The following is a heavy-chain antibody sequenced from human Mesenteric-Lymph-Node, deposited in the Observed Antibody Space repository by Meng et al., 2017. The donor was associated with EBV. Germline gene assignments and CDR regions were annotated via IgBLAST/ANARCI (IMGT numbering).Heavy chain of an antibody. V-gene: IGHV4-34*02. CDR1: GESFNGYF. CDR3: VGNGYYSVDY. D-gene: IGHD3-22*01. CDR2: INHSGST. Sequence: QVPLQRWGVGLLKPSATLSRPCAVYGESFNGYFWGWIRQPPGKGLEWIGEINHSGSTKYNPSLKSRVTISADTSKSQFSLKVTSVTAADTAVYYCVGNGYYSVDYWGQGILVTVSS. J-gene: IGHJ4*02.